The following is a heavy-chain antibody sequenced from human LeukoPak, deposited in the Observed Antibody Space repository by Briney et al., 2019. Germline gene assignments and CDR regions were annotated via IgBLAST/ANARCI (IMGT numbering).Heavy chain of an antibody. D-gene: IGHD6-19*01. CDR2: ISGSGGST. CDR1: GFTVSSTY. V-gene: IGHV3-23*01. Sequence: PGGSLRLSCAASGFTVSSTYMSWVRQAPGKGLEWVSAISGSGGSTYYADSVKGRFTISRDNSKNTLYLQMNSLRAEDTAVYYCAKDRDSSGRGYYFDYWGQGTLVTVSS. J-gene: IGHJ4*02. CDR3: AKDRDSSGRGYYFDY.